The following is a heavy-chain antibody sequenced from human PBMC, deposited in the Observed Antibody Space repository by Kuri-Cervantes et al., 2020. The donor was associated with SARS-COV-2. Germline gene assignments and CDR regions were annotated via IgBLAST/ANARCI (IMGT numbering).Heavy chain of an antibody. Sequence: GESLKISCAASGFTFSNAWMNWVRQAPGKGLEWVGSIKSKTDGGTTDYAAPVKGRFTISRDDSKNTLYLQMNSLKTEDTAVYYCTTLRGSRYWGQGTLVTVSS. CDR2: IKSKTDGGTT. D-gene: IGHD5-12*01. V-gene: IGHV3-15*07. CDR3: TTLRGSRY. CDR1: GFTFSNAW. J-gene: IGHJ4*02.